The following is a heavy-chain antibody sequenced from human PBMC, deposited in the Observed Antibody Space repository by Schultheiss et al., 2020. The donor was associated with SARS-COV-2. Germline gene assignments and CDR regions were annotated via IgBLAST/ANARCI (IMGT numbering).Heavy chain of an antibody. CDR1: GFTFSSCT. V-gene: IGHV3-21*01. J-gene: IGHJ6*02. CDR3: AREGDILRFLEWHYYGMDV. D-gene: IGHD3-3*01. Sequence: GGSLRLSCAASGFTFSSCTMNWVRQAAGKGLEWVSSISSSSSYIYYADSVKGRFTISRDNAKNSLYLQMNSLRAEDTAVYYCAREGDILRFLEWHYYGMDVWGQGTTVTVSS. CDR2: ISSSSSYI.